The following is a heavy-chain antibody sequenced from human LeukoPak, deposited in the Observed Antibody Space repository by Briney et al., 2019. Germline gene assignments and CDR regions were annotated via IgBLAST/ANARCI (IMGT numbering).Heavy chain of an antibody. CDR1: GFTFTTYS. CDR2: ISSGSSAI. CDR3: AKDWSYQGNYYYMDV. Sequence: GGSLRLSCEASGFTFTTYSMTWVRQAPGKGLEWVSIISSGSSAIFSADALKGRFTISRDNSKNTLYLQMNSLRGEDTAVYYCAKDWSYQGNYYYMDVWGKGTTVTISS. V-gene: IGHV3-21*01. D-gene: IGHD1-26*01. J-gene: IGHJ6*03.